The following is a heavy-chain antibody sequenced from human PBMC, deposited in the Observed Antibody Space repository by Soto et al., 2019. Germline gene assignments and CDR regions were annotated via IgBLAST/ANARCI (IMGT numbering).Heavy chain of an antibody. CDR1: GFTFSSYG. D-gene: IGHD3-3*01. CDR2: ISYDGSNK. V-gene: IGHV3-30*18. Sequence: QVQLVESGGGVVQPGRSLRLSCAASGFTFSSYGMHWVRQAPGKGLEWVAVISYDGSNKYYADSVKGRFTISRDNSKNTLYLQMNSLRAEDTAVYYCAKDVGGKLRFLEWLPNYNYGMDVWGQGTTVTVSS. CDR3: AKDVGGKLRFLEWLPNYNYGMDV. J-gene: IGHJ6*02.